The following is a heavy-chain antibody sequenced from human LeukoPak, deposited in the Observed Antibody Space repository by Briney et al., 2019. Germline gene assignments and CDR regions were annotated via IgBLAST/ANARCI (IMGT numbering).Heavy chain of an antibody. J-gene: IGHJ3*02. V-gene: IGHV3-23*01. CDR2: ISGSGGST. CDR1: GFTFSNYG. D-gene: IGHD6-19*01. CDR3: AKDGSGWQSDAFDI. Sequence: GGSLRLSCTASGFTFSNYGMNWVRQAPGKGLEWVSVISGSGGSTYYADSVKGRFTISRDNSKNTLYLQMNSLRAEDTAVYYCAKDGSGWQSDAFDIWGQGTMITVSS.